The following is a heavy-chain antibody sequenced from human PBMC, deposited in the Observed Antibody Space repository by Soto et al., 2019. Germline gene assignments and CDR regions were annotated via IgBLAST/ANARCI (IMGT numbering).Heavy chain of an antibody. CDR1: GGTFSSYA. CDR3: ARTTWGSLYYYYYGMDV. D-gene: IGHD7-27*01. J-gene: IGHJ6*02. Sequence: QVQLVQSGAEVKKPGSSVKVSCKASGGTFSSYAISWVRQAPGQGLEWMGGLIPIFGTANYAQKFQGRVRITADDSTSTAYMELSSLRSEDTAVYYCARTTWGSLYYYYYGMDVWGQGTTVTVSS. V-gene: IGHV1-69*01. CDR2: LIPIFGTA.